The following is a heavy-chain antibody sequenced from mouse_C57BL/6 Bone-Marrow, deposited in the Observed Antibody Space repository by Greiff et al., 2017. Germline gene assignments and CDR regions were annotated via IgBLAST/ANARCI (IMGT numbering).Heavy chain of an antibody. V-gene: IGHV1-81*01. D-gene: IGHD1-1*01. CDR1: GYTFTSYG. Sequence: VKLVESGAELARPGASVKLSCKASGYTFTSYGISWVKQRTGQGLEWIGEIYPRSGNTYYNEKFKGKATLTADKSSSTAYMELRSLTSEDSAVYFCARRGLRGYWGQGTTLTVSS. CDR3: ARRGLRGY. J-gene: IGHJ2*01. CDR2: IYPRSGNT.